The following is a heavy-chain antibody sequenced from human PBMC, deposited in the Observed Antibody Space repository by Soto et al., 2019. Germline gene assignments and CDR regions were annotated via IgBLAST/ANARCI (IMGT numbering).Heavy chain of an antibody. CDR2: ISGYNANT. CDR3: VRDRGNARTMDALDC. V-gene: IGHV1-18*01. Sequence: QVQLVQSGAEVKKPGASVKVSCKASGYIFTRYGITWVRQAPGQGLEWMGWISGYNANTNIEPKLQGRMSQTTETTXXTAYMEVRRLRSRDTAVYYCVRDRGNARTMDALDCWGQGTMVTVSS. D-gene: IGHD1-1*01. CDR1: GYIFTRYG. J-gene: IGHJ3*01.